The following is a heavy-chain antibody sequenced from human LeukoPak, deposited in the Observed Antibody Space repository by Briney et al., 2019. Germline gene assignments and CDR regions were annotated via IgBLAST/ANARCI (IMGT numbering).Heavy chain of an antibody. Sequence: GASVKVSCKASGYTFTSYGISWVRQAPGQRLEWMGWISAYNGNTNYAQKLHGRVTMTPDTSTSTAYMELRSLRSDDTAVYYCARTEYYYDSSGYYLLDYWGQGTLVTVSS. CDR2: ISAYNGNT. CDR3: ARTEYYYDSSGYYLLDY. V-gene: IGHV1-18*01. D-gene: IGHD3-22*01. J-gene: IGHJ4*02. CDR1: GYTFTSYG.